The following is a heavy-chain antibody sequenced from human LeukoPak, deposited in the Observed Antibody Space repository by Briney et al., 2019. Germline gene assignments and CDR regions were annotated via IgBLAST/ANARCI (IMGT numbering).Heavy chain of an antibody. V-gene: IGHV4-34*01. Sequence: SETLSLTCAVYGGSFSGYYWSWIRQPPGKGLEWIGEINHSGRTNYNPSLKSRVTISVDTSKNQFSLKLSSVTAADTAVYYCARGRYSSSSHDYWGQGTLVTVSS. CDR1: GGSFSGYY. CDR3: ARGRYSSSSHDY. J-gene: IGHJ4*02. D-gene: IGHD6-6*01. CDR2: INHSGRT.